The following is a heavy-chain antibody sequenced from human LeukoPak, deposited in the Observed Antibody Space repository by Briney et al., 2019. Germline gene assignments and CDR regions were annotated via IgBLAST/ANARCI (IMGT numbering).Heavy chain of an antibody. D-gene: IGHD6-13*01. J-gene: IGHJ3*02. CDR1: GFTLSSYA. V-gene: IGHV3-23*01. CDR3: ATDRVAAAGVVDAFDI. CDR2: ISGSGGVT. Sequence: GGSLRLSCAASGFTLSSYAKSGVRQSPGKGLEWVSAISGSGGVTDYADCVKGRFTISRDNSKNTLYLQMNSLRGEDTGAYYCATDRVAAAGVVDAFDIWGKGTMVTVSS.